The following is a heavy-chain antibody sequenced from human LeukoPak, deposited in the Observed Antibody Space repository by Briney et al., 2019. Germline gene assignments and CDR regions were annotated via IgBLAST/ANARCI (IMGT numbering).Heavy chain of an antibody. D-gene: IGHD6-6*01. Sequence: GGSLRLSCAASGFTFSSYAMSWVRQAPGKGLEWVSAISGSGDSTYYADSVKGRFTISRDNSKNTLYLQMNSLRAEDTAVYYCAKSRSGSRFRDAFDIWGQGTMVTVSS. J-gene: IGHJ3*02. CDR2: ISGSGDST. CDR3: AKSRSGSRFRDAFDI. V-gene: IGHV3-23*01. CDR1: GFTFSSYA.